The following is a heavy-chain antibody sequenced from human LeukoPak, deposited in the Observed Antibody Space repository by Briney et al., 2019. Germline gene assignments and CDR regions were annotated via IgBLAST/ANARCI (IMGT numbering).Heavy chain of an antibody. V-gene: IGHV3-23*01. J-gene: IGHJ4*02. D-gene: IGHD1-1*01. CDR2: ISNSDNKP. CDR3: AKATGTLGN. CDR1: GFTFSNYA. Sequence: PGGSLRLSCAASGFTFSNYAMSWVRQAPGKGLEWVSTISNSDNKPYHADSVKGRFTISRDNSKNTLHLQMNSLTAEDTAMYYCAKATGTLGNWGQGTLVTVSS.